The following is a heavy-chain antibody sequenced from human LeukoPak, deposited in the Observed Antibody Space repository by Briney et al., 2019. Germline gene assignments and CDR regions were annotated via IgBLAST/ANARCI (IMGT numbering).Heavy chain of an antibody. V-gene: IGHV3-23*01. CDR1: GFPLYSHA. CDR2: FDGSGGRGGPT. D-gene: IGHD6-19*01. Sequence: GGSLRLSPAASGFPLYSHALNWVRQAPGKGPELGPTFDGSGGRGGPTYYADSVKGRFTISRDNSKNTLYLQMNSLRAEDTAVYFCAKDLKGSGWDLDYWGQGTLVTVSS. J-gene: IGHJ4*02. CDR3: AKDLKGSGWDLDY.